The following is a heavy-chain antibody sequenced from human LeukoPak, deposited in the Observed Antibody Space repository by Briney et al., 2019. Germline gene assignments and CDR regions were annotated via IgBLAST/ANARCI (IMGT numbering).Heavy chain of an antibody. J-gene: IGHJ6*02. CDR3: AREGRPAAENTFYFYYGMDV. D-gene: IGHD6-13*01. CDR1: GGSISGYY. CDR2: LHHSGST. V-gene: IGHV4-59*01. Sequence: PSETLSLTCTVFGGSISGYYGNWIRQVPGKGLEWLGFLHHSGSTDYNPSLQSRVTISVDTSKNQLSLKLRSVTAADTAVYYCAREGRPAAENTFYFYYGMDVWGQGTAVTVSS.